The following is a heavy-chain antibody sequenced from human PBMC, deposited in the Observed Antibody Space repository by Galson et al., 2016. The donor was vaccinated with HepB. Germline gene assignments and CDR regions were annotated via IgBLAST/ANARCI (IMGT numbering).Heavy chain of an antibody. D-gene: IGHD1-26*01. CDR3: VQGSTAPAV. J-gene: IGHJ6*04. CDR2: ISRSGDST. Sequence: SLRLSCAASGFTFSNYGMTWVRQAPGKGLEGVSSISRSGDSTDYADSVKGRFTISRDNSKNTLSLQMHSLTADDTAIYYCVQGSTAPAVWGKGTTVTVSS. CDR1: GFTFSNYG. V-gene: IGHV3-23*01.